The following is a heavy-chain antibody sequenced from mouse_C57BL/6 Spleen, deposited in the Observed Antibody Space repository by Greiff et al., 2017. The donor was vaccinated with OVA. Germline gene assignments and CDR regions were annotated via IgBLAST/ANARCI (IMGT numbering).Heavy chain of an antibody. CDR2: IWSDGST. CDR1: GFSLTSYG. J-gene: IGHJ4*01. V-gene: IGHV2-6-1*01. Sequence: VNVVESGPGLVAPSQSLSITCTVSGFSLTSYGVHWVRQPPGKGLEWLVVIWSDGSTTYNSALKSRLSISKDNSKSQVFLKMNSLQTDDTAMYYCARHPYYYGSSYAMDYWGQGTSVTVSS. CDR3: ARHPYYYGSSYAMDY. D-gene: IGHD1-1*01.